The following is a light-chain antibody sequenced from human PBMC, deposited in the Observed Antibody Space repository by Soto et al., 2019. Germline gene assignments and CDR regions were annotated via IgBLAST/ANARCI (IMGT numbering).Light chain of an antibody. CDR2: WAS. CDR3: QQYYSTPFT. Sequence: DIVMTQSPDSLALSLGERATINCKSSQNILYRSNNKNSLSWYQQKPGQPPKLLIYWASTRDSGVPDRFSGSGSGTDFTLTISSLQAEDVAVYYCQQYYSTPFTFGPGTKVDI. V-gene: IGKV4-1*01. CDR1: QNILYRSNNKNS. J-gene: IGKJ3*01.